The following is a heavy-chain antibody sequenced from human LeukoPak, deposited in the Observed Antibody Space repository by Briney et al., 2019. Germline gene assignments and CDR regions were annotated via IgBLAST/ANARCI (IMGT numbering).Heavy chain of an antibody. CDR2: IYYSGNT. Sequence: SETLSLTCTVSGVSISSSNSYWGRIRQPPGKGLEWIGSIYYSGNTYYNASLKSQVSISIDTSKNQFSLKLSSVTAADTAVYYCARDHGSGRRWFDPWGQGTLVTVSS. V-gene: IGHV4-39*07. CDR1: GVSISSSNSY. CDR3: ARDHGSGRRWFDP. D-gene: IGHD3-10*01. J-gene: IGHJ5*02.